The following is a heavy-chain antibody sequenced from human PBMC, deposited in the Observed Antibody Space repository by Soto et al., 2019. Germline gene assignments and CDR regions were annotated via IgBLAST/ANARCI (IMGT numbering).Heavy chain of an antibody. CDR2: INPSRGSA. V-gene: IGHV1-2*02. D-gene: IGHD3-10*01. CDR3: ARDADLLYAKSDYFGFDV. Sequence: QVQLVQSGAEVKETGASVKVSCKTSGFTFTAYPLHWVRQAPGQGLEWMGFINPSRGSAQYSQKFQGRATMTRDTSLSTAYTEVNGLKSDDTALYFCARDADLLYAKSDYFGFDVWGQGTMVTVAS. J-gene: IGHJ6*02. CDR1: GFTFTAYP.